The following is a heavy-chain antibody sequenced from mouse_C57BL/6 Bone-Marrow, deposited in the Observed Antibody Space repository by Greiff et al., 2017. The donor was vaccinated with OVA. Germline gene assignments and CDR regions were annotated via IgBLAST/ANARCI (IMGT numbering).Heavy chain of an antibody. CDR3: TRDYYSNSYYYAMDY. CDR2: ISSGGDYI. CDR1: GFTFSSYA. Sequence: EVKLVESGAGLVKPGGSLKLSCAASGFTFSSYAMSWVRQTPEKRLEWVAYISSGGDYIYYADTVKGRFTISRDNARNTLYLQMSSLKSEDTAMYYCTRDYYSNSYYYAMDYWGQGTSVTVSS. D-gene: IGHD2-5*01. J-gene: IGHJ4*01. V-gene: IGHV5-9-1*02.